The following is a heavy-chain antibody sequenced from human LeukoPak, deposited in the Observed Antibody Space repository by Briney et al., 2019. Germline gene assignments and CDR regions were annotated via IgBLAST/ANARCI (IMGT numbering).Heavy chain of an antibody. CDR2: LNPQTGDT. D-gene: IGHD3/OR15-3a*01. CDR3: ARASRNQDWLSPLDS. Sequence: GASVKVSCKASGYAFSAYYMHWVRQAPGQGLEWMGCLNPQTGDTHFAQKFQGRVTFTRDKSISTLYMAMSRLRSDDTAVFYCARASRNQDWLSPLDSWGQGTLVTVSS. CDR1: GYAFSAYY. V-gene: IGHV1-2*02. J-gene: IGHJ4*02.